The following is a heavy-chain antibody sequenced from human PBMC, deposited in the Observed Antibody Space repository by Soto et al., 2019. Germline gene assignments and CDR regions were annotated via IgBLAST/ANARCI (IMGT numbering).Heavy chain of an antibody. J-gene: IGHJ4*02. CDR3: AKESDYDFWSGSTGIDY. Sequence: GGSLRLSCAASGFTFSSYAMSWVRQAPGKGLEWVSAISGSGGSTYYADSVKGRFTISRDNSKNTLYLQMNSLRAEDTAVYYCAKESDYDFWSGSTGIDYWGQGTLVTVSS. CDR2: ISGSGGST. D-gene: IGHD3-3*01. V-gene: IGHV3-23*01. CDR1: GFTFSSYA.